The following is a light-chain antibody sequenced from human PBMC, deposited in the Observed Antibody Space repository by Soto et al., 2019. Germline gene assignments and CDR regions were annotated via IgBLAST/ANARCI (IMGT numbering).Light chain of an antibody. CDR3: QQYSNWWT. J-gene: IGKJ1*01. Sequence: EIVMTQSPGTLSVSPGERATLSCRASQSVSDNLAWYQQKPGQAPRLLIYGASTRATTIPARFSGSGSGTDFTLTISSLQSEDFAVYYCQQYSNWWTFGQGTKVEIK. V-gene: IGKV3-15*01. CDR1: QSVSDN. CDR2: GAS.